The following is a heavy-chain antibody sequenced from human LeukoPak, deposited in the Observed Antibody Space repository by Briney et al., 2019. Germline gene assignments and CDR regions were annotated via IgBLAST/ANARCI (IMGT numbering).Heavy chain of an antibody. CDR2: IRHDGRNK. CDR1: GFTFSTYG. Sequence: GSLRLSCAASGFTFSTYGMHWVRQAPGKGLEWVAFIRHDGRNKFYADSVKGRFTISRDNSRDTLYLQMNSLRAEDTAVYYCARANDYGDYGGLDYWGQGTLVTVSS. CDR3: ARANDYGDYGGLDY. D-gene: IGHD4-17*01. J-gene: IGHJ4*02. V-gene: IGHV3-30*02.